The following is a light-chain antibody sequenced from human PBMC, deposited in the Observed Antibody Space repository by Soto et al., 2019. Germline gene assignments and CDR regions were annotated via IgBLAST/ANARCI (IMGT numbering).Light chain of an antibody. J-gene: IGLJ1*01. CDR2: EGH. Sequence: QSALAQPASVSGSPGQSITISCTGASGYVGTYSLVSWYQQHPGKAPKVVIYEGHKRPSGVPDRFSGSTSVNTASLAISGLQTCDEAYYYFCLYGCATPYVFGTGTKLTVL. V-gene: IGLV2-23*01. CDR3: CLYGCATPYV. CDR1: SGYVGTYSL.